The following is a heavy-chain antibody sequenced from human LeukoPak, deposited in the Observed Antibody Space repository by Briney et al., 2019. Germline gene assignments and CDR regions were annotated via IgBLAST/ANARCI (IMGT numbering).Heavy chain of an antibody. D-gene: IGHD2-8*01. CDR1: GGSISSSSYY. CDR3: ARVYCTNGVCRHWYFDL. Sequence: SETLSLTCTVSGGSISSSSYYWGRIRQPPGKGLEWIGSIYYSGSTYYNPSLKSRVTISVDTSKNQFSLKLSSVTAADTAVYYCARVYCTNGVCRHWYFDLWGRGTLVTVSS. CDR2: IYYSGST. V-gene: IGHV4-39*07. J-gene: IGHJ2*01.